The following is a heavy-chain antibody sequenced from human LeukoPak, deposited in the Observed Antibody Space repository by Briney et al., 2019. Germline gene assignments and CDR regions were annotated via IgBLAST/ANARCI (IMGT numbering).Heavy chain of an antibody. D-gene: IGHD6-13*01. CDR1: GGSISSYY. V-gene: IGHV4-59*01. Sequence: SETLSLTCTVSGGSISSYYWSWIRQPPGKGLEWIGYIYYSASTNYNPSLKSRVTISVDTSKNQFSLKLSSVTAADTAVYYCASGHSSSWSVDYWGQGTLVTVSS. CDR2: IYYSAST. J-gene: IGHJ4*02. CDR3: ASGHSSSWSVDY.